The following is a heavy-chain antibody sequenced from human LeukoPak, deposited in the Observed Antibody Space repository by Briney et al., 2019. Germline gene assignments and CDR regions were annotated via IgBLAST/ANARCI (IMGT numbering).Heavy chain of an antibody. CDR1: GFTFNSFA. V-gene: IGHV3-23*01. CDR3: AKPPKHGTDY. J-gene: IGHJ4*02. D-gene: IGHD2-21*01. CDR2: INVRGDAT. Sequence: GGSLRLSCAASGFTFNSFAFTWVRQAPGRGLEWVSAINVRGDATFYAESVRGRFTISRDNSKNTLYLQMNSLRAEDTAVYYCAKPPKHGTDYWGQGTLVTVSS.